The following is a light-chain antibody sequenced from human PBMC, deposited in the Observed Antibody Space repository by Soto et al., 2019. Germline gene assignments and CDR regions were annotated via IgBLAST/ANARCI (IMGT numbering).Light chain of an antibody. CDR3: QHYGTSAL. J-gene: IGKJ3*01. V-gene: IGKV3-20*01. CDR1: ESVSTSY. CDR2: GAS. Sequence: EIVLTQSPGTLSLSPGERATLSCRASESVSTSYLAWYQQKPGQAPRLLIYGASGRATGIPDRFSVSASGTDFTLTIRRLEPEGFAVYYCQHYGTSALFGPGTKVDIK.